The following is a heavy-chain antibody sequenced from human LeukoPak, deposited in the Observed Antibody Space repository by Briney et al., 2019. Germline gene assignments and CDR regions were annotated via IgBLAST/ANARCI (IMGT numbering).Heavy chain of an antibody. CDR1: GFTFSSYG. Sequence: GGSLRLSCAASGFTFSSYGMHWVRQAPGKGLEWVAFIRHDGSNKYYADSVKGRFTISRDNSKNTLHLQMNSLRVEDTAVYYCAKDTVEVAATLTTNWLDPWDQGTLVTVSS. V-gene: IGHV3-30*02. CDR3: AKDTVEVAATLTTNWLDP. J-gene: IGHJ5*02. CDR2: IRHDGSNK. D-gene: IGHD2-15*01.